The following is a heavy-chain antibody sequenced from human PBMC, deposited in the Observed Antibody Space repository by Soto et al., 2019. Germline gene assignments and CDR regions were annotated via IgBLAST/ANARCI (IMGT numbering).Heavy chain of an antibody. D-gene: IGHD1-1*01. V-gene: IGHV4-34*01. J-gene: IGHJ4*02. CDR2: INHSGST. Sequence: SETLSLTCAVYGGSFSGYYWSCIRQPPGKGLEWIGEINHSGSTNYNPSLKSRVTISVDTSKNQFSLKLSSVTAADTAVYYCARARTWNKIYFDYWGQGTLVTVSS. CDR3: ARARTWNKIYFDY. CDR1: GGSFSGYY.